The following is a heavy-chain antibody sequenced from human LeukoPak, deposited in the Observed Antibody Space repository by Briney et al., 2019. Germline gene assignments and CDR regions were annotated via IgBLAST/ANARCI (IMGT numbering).Heavy chain of an antibody. D-gene: IGHD2-2*03. CDR2: INTHNGDT. J-gene: IGHJ6*03. CDR3: ARDGYRLSGYFYYMEV. CDR1: GYTFASFG. V-gene: IGHV1-18*01. Sequence: GASVKVSCKASGYTFASFGITWVRQAPGQGLEWMGWINTHNGDTNYAQKLQGRVTMTTDTSTSTAYMGLRSLRSDDTAVYYCARDGYRLSGYFYYMEVWGKGTTVTVSS.